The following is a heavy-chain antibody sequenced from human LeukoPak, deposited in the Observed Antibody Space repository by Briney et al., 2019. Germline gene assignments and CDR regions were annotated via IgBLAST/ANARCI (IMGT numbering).Heavy chain of an antibody. CDR3: ARESLASWLVIDY. CDR2: TSYTGSEQ. Sequence: PGRSLRLSCAGSGFTFSEYAMHWVRQAPGKGLEWLTVTSYTGSEQDYADSVKGRFIISRDNSKNTVYLQMNSLRPEDTAVYHCARESLASWLVIDYWGQGTLVTVSS. D-gene: IGHD6-19*01. V-gene: IGHV3-30*03. CDR1: GFTFSEYA. J-gene: IGHJ4*02.